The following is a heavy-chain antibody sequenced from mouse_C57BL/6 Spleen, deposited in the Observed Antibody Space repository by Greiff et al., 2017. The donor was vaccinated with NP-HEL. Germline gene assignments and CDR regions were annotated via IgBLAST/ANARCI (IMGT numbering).Heavy chain of an antibody. J-gene: IGHJ3*01. Sequence: EVQLQQSGPVLVKPGASVKMSCKASGYTFTDYYMNWVKQSHGKSLEWIGVINPYNGGTSYNQKFKGKATLTVDKSSSTAYMELNSLTSEDSAVYYCARGEDDYDGFAYWGQGTLVTVSA. D-gene: IGHD2-4*01. CDR3: ARGEDDYDGFAY. CDR1: GYTFTDYY. V-gene: IGHV1-19*01. CDR2: INPYNGGT.